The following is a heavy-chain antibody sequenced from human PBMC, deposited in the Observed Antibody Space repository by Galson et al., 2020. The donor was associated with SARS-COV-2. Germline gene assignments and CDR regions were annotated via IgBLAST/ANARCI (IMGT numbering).Heavy chain of an antibody. V-gene: IGHV5-51*01. CDR3: ARGLRYFDWLGNRDYFDY. CDR1: GYSFTSYW. D-gene: IGHD3-9*01. J-gene: IGHJ4*02. Sequence: KIGESLKISCKGSGYSFTSYWIGWVRQMPGKGLEWMGIIYPGDSDTRYSPSFQGQVTISADKSISTAYLQWSSLKASDTAMYYCARGLRYFDWLGNRDYFDYWGQGTLVTVSS. CDR2: IYPGDSDT.